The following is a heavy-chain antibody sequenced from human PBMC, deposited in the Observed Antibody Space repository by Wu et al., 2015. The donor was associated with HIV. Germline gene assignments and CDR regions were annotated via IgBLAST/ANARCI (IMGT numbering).Heavy chain of an antibody. J-gene: IGHJ6*03. V-gene: IGHV1-46*01. D-gene: IGHD3/OR15-3a*01. Sequence: QVQLVQSGAEVKKPGASMKISCMASGYTLTTNYMHWVRQAPGQGLEWMGIISPSGDSTNYAQKFQGRLTLTRDTSTSIVYMELSSLRSEDTAVYFCARDLGNDFAVRGYYWYMDVWGRGTAITVSS. CDR1: GYTLTTNY. CDR3: ARDLGNDFAVRGYYWYMDV. CDR2: ISPSGDST.